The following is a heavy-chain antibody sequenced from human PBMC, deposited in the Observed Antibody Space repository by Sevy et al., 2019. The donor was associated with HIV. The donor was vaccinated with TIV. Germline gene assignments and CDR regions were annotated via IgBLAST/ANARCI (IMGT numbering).Heavy chain of an antibody. CDR3: ARGYSSGWQYNWFDP. Sequence: SETLSLTCTVSGGSISSYYWSWIRQPPGKGLEWIGYIYYSGSTNYNPSLKSRVTISVDTSKNQFSLKLSSVTTADTAVYYCARGYSSGWQYNWFDPWGQGTLVTVSS. D-gene: IGHD6-19*01. V-gene: IGHV4-59*01. J-gene: IGHJ5*02. CDR2: IYYSGST. CDR1: GGSISSYY.